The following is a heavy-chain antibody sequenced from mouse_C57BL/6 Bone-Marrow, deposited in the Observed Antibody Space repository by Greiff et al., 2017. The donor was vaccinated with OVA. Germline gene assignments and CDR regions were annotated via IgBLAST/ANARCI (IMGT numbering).Heavy chain of an antibody. V-gene: IGHV1-61*01. CDR3: ALYYYGSSPYYFDY. CDR2: IYPSDSET. J-gene: IGHJ2*01. Sequence: QVQLKQPGAELVRPGSSVKLSCKASGYTFTSYWMDWVKQRPGQGLEWIGNIYPSDSETHYNQKFKDKATLTVDKSSSTAYMQLSSLTSEDSAVYYCALYYYGSSPYYFDYWGQGTTLTVSS. D-gene: IGHD1-1*01. CDR1: GYTFTSYW.